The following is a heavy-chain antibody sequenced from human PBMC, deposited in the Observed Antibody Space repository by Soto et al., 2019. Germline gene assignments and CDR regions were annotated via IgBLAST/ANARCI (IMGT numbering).Heavy chain of an antibody. CDR1: GGSISSSSYY. CDR3: ARLTNPAEYSGYDTRINFDY. J-gene: IGHJ4*02. V-gene: IGHV4-39*01. D-gene: IGHD5-12*01. CDR2: IYYSGST. Sequence: SETLSLTCTVSGGSISSSSYYWGWIRQPPGKGLEWIGSIYYSGSTYYNPSLKSRVTISVDTSKNQFSLKLSSVTAADTAVYYCARLTNPAEYSGYDTRINFDYWGQGTLVTVSS.